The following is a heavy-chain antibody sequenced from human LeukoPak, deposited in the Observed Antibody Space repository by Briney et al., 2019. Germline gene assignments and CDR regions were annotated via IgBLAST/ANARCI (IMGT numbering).Heavy chain of an antibody. D-gene: IGHD5-18*01. CDR3: ARVLGGYNYGYSLDY. J-gene: IGHJ4*02. Sequence: SETLSLTCTVSGVSISSYYWSWIRQPAGKGLEWIGRIYTSGSTSYNSSLKSRVTMSVDTSKNQSSLKLSSVTAADTAVYYCARVLGGYNYGYSLDYWGQGTLVSVSS. CDR2: IYTSGST. CDR1: GVSISSYY. V-gene: IGHV4-4*07.